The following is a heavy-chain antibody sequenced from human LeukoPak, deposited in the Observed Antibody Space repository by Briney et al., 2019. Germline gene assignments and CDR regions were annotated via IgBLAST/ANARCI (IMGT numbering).Heavy chain of an antibody. V-gene: IGHV4-59*11. CDR2: IFGSGNS. CDR3: ASRPPGSTWYGVFDY. CDR1: GASLNGHY. Sequence: SETLSLTCTVSGASLNGHYWSWILQPRGKTLEWIGYIFGSGNSDYNPSLKSRVTMSLDTSRNQFSLKLSSVTAADTALYYCASRPPGSTWYGVFDYWSQGMLVTVSS. D-gene: IGHD6-13*01. J-gene: IGHJ4*02.